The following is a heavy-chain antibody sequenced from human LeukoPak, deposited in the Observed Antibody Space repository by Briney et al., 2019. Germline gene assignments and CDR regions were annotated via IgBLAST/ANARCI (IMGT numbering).Heavy chain of an antibody. Sequence: ASVKVSCKASGYTFTGYYMHWVRQAPGQGLEWMGWINPNSGGTNYARNFQGRVSMTRDTSISTAYMDLSRLRSDGTAVYYCARGSSSWYRFEDYWGQGTLVTVSS. CDR1: GYTFTGYY. CDR2: INPNSGGT. V-gene: IGHV1-2*02. J-gene: IGHJ4*02. D-gene: IGHD6-13*01. CDR3: ARGSSSWYRFEDY.